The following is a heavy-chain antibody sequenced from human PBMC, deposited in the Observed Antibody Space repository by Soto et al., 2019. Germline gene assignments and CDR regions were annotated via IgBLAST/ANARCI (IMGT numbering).Heavy chain of an antibody. J-gene: IGHJ4*02. D-gene: IGHD6-13*01. Sequence: DAQLLEWGGGLVQPGGSLRLSCEASGFTFATYDMSWVRQTPGKGLEWVSGISGRGGTSYADSVKGRFTISRDNSKNTLFLQMNSLRVEDTAVYYCAKIPISSTWLDFDYWGQGTLVTVSS. CDR1: GFTFATYD. CDR2: ISGRGGT. CDR3: AKIPISSTWLDFDY. V-gene: IGHV3-23*01.